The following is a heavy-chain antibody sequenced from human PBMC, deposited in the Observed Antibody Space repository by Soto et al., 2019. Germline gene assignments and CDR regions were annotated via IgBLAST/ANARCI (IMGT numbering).Heavy chain of an antibody. CDR2: ISNDGSIQ. V-gene: IGHV3-30*18. J-gene: IGHJ6*02. D-gene: IGHD3-22*01. Sequence: QVQLMESGGSVLQPGRSLRLSCAASGFTFSSYGMNWVRQAPGKGLEWVTIISNDGSIQYYGDSVKGRFTVSTDNSKNTLLLEMNSLTAEDTATYYCAKDRRDSSGTCSRCFGMDVWGQGTTVTVSS. CDR3: AKDRRDSSGTCSRCFGMDV. CDR1: GFTFSSYG.